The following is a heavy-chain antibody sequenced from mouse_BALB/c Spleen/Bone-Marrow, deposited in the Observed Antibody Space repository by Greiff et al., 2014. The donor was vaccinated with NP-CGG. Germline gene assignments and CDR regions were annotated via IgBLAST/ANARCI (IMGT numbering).Heavy chain of an antibody. CDR3: AKRDICYDYDGNAMDY. CDR1: GYTFTTYT. V-gene: IGHV1-4*01. Sequence: QVQLQQSGAELARPGASVKMSCKASGYTFTTYTMHWVKQRPGQGLEWIGYINPSSGYTNYNQKFKDKVTLTADKSSSTAYMQLSSLISEDSAVYFCAKRDICYDYDGNAMDYWGQGTSVTVSS. J-gene: IGHJ4*01. CDR2: INPSSGYT. D-gene: IGHD2-4*01.